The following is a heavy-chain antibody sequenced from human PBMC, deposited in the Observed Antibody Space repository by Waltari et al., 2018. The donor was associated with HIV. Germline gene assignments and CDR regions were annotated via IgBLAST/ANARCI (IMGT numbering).Heavy chain of an antibody. V-gene: IGHV3-9*01. CDR1: GFTFDDYA. CDR3: AKDMSSDDAFDI. J-gene: IGHJ3*02. CDR2: ISWNSGSI. Sequence: EVQLVESGGGLVQPGRSLRLHCAASGFTFDDYAMHWVRQAPGKGLEWVSGISWNSGSIGYADSVKGRFTISRDNAKNSLYLQMNSLRAEDTALYYCAKDMSSDDAFDIWGQGTMVTVSS.